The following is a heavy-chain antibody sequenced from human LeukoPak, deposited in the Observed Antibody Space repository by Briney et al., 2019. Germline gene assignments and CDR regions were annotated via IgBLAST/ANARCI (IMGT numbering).Heavy chain of an antibody. D-gene: IGHD3-3*01. V-gene: IGHV3-7*01. CDR2: IKQDGSEK. CDR3: ARGFFPLGTNFWSGYCDY. J-gene: IGHJ4*02. CDR1: GFTFSSYW. Sequence: GGSLRLSCAASGFTFSSYWMSWVRQAPGKGLEWVANIKQDGSEKYYVDSVKGRFTISRDNAKNSLYLQMNSLRAEDTAVYYCARGFFPLGTNFWSGYCDYWGQGTLVTVSS.